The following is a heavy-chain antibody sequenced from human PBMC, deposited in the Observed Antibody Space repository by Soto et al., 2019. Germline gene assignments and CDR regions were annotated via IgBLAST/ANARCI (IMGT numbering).Heavy chain of an antibody. CDR1: GFTFSSYG. Sequence: GGSLRLSCAASGFTFSSYGMHWVRQAPGKGLEWVAVIWYDGSNKYYADSVKGRFTISRDNSKNTLYLQMNSLRAEDTAVYYCARGDGYNSVYYFDYWGQGTLVTVSS. J-gene: IGHJ4*02. CDR3: ARGDGYNSVYYFDY. V-gene: IGHV3-33*01. CDR2: IWYDGSNK. D-gene: IGHD5-12*01.